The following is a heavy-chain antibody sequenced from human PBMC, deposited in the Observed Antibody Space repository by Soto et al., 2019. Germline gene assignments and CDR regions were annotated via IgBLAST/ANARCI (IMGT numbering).Heavy chain of an antibody. Sequence: ASVEVYCKASGYTFSTYYMHWVRQAPGQGLEWMGVINPSGDSTSYAQKFQGRVTMTRDTSTSTVYMELRSLTSEDTAVYYCARVGSSIVVAATDYFDYWGQGTLVTVSS. CDR3: ARVGSSIVVAATDYFDY. J-gene: IGHJ4*02. V-gene: IGHV1-46*01. CDR1: GYTFSTYY. D-gene: IGHD6-19*01. CDR2: INPSGDST.